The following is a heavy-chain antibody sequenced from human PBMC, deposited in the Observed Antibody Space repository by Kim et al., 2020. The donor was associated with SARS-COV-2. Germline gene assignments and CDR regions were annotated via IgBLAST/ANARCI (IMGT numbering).Heavy chain of an antibody. V-gene: IGHV4-59*08. D-gene: IGHD3-10*01. CDR1: GGSISSYY. J-gene: IGHJ3*02. CDR2: IYYSGST. CDR3: ARHNRREYYYGSGSYRKDFDI. Sequence: SETLSLTCTVSGGSISSYYWSWIRQPPGKGLEWIGYIYYSGSTNYNPSLKSRVTISVDTSKNQFSLKLSSVTAADTAVYYCARHNRREYYYGSGSYRKDFDIWGQGTMVTVSS.